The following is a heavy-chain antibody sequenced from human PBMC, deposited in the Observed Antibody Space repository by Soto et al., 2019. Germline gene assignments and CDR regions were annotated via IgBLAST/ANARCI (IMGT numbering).Heavy chain of an antibody. J-gene: IGHJ6*02. D-gene: IGHD3-9*01. CDR1: GFTFSSGG. V-gene: IGHV3-33*01. CDR3: ARDRGLVYGSPYYCYGMDV. Sequence: GGALRLSWAASGFTFSSGGMHWGRQAPGKGLEWVAVIWYDGSNKYYADSVKGRFTISRDNSKNTLYLQMNSLRAEDTAVYYCARDRGLVYGSPYYCYGMDVWGQGTTVTVSS. CDR2: IWYDGSNK.